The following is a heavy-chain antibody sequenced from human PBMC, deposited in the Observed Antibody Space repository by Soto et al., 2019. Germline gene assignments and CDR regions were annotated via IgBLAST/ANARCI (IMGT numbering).Heavy chain of an antibody. V-gene: IGHV1-18*01. D-gene: IGHD6-6*01. CDR3: ARRAARRMGYYYYYMDV. CDR1: GYTFTSYG. Sequence: ASVKVSCKASGYTFTSYGISWVRQAPGQGLEWMGWISAYNGNPNYAQKLQGRVTMTTDTSTSTAYMELRSLRSDDTAVYYCARRAARRMGYYYYYMDVWGKGTTVTGPS. CDR2: ISAYNGNP. J-gene: IGHJ6*03.